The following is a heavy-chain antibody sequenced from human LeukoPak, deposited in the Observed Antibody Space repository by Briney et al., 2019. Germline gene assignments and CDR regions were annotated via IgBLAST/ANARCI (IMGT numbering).Heavy chain of an antibody. V-gene: IGHV4-39*01. Sequence: SETLSLTCTVSGGPISSTSYYWGWIRQPPGKGLEWIGSIYYSGSTYYNPSLKSRVTISVDTSKNQFSLKLSSVTAADTAVYYCARLNSVGGSRDYWGQGTLVTVSS. D-gene: IGHD1-26*01. CDR1: GGPISSTSYY. CDR3: ARLNSVGGSRDY. CDR2: IYYSGST. J-gene: IGHJ4*02.